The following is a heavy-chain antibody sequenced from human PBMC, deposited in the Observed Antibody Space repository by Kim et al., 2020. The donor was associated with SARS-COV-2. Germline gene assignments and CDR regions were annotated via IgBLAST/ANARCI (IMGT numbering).Heavy chain of an antibody. CDR3: AGSRTGELLGGDY. V-gene: IGHV4-39*01. D-gene: IGHD1-26*01. Sequence: STPALKSRVTISVDTSKNQFSLKRSSVTAADTAVYYCAGSRTGELLGGDYWGQGTLVTVSS. J-gene: IGHJ4*02.